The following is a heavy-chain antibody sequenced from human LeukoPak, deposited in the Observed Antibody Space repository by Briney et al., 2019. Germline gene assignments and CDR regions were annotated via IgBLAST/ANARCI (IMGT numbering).Heavy chain of an antibody. CDR1: GFTFSNYW. CDR2: ISSNSGGI. Sequence: GGSLRLSCAASGFTFSNYWMHWVRQAPGKGLEWVSGISSNSGGIDYADSVKGRFTISRDNAKNTLYLQMNSLRPEDTALYYCAKDVQMTRNDYYNYFDYWGQGTLVTVSS. V-gene: IGHV3-9*01. D-gene: IGHD4/OR15-4a*01. J-gene: IGHJ4*02. CDR3: AKDVQMTRNDYYNYFDY.